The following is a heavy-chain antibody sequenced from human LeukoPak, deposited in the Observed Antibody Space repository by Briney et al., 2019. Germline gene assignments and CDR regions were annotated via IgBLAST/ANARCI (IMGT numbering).Heavy chain of an antibody. J-gene: IGHJ3*01. D-gene: IGHD4-17*01. V-gene: IGHV1-18*04. CDR1: GYTFTSYG. CDR3: ARDPPRHAYGYYTAFDL. Sequence: ASVKVSCKASGYTFTSYGSSWVRQAPGQGLEWMGWISAYNGNTNYAQKLQGRVTMTTDTSTSTAYMELRSLRSDDTAVYYCARDPPRHAYGYYTAFDLWGQGTTVTVSS. CDR2: ISAYNGNT.